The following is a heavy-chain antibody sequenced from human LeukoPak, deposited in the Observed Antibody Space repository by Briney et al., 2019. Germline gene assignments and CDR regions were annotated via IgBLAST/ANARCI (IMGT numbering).Heavy chain of an antibody. CDR1: GFTFRDYG. CDR3: ARSGEVGTYYMDV. J-gene: IGHJ6*03. V-gene: IGHV3-23*01. Sequence: GGSLRLSCVVSGFTFRDYGVGWVRQTPGKGLEWVSSISGGGDNTFYADSVRGRFTISRGNSENTLYLQLDSLRVEDTAVYYCARSGEVGTYYMDVWGKGTTVTVSS. D-gene: IGHD3-10*01. CDR2: ISGGGDNT.